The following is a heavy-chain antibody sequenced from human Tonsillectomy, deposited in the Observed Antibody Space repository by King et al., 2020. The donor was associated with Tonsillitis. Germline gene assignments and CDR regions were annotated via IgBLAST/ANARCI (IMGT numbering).Heavy chain of an antibody. Sequence: TLKESGPTLVKPTQTLTLTCTFSGFSLSTSGVGVGWIHQPPGKALEWLALIYWNDDKRYSPSLKSRLTITKDTSKNQVVLTMTNMDPVDTATYYCAHGITYYYDSSGPDLDYWGQGTLVTVSS. V-gene: IGHV2-5*01. CDR2: IYWNDDK. D-gene: IGHD3-22*01. CDR3: AHGITYYYDSSGPDLDY. CDR1: GFSLSTSGVG. J-gene: IGHJ4*02.